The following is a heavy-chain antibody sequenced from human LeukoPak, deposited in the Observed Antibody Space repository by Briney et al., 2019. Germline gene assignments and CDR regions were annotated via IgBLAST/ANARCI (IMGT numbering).Heavy chain of an antibody. CDR3: AHSRDGYNYPLDY. Sequence: ASVTVSCKASGYTFTSYYMHWLRQAPGQGLEWMGIINPSGGSTSYAQKFQGRVTMTRDMSTSTVYMELSSLRSEDTAVYYCAHSRDGYNYPLDYWGQGTLVTVSS. D-gene: IGHD5-24*01. CDR2: INPSGGST. CDR1: GYTFTSYY. V-gene: IGHV1-46*01. J-gene: IGHJ4*02.